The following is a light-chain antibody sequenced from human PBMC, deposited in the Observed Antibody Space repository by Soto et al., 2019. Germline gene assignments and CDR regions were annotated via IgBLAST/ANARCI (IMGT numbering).Light chain of an antibody. CDR2: AAS. V-gene: IGKV1-8*01. CDR1: QSISSY. CDR3: QQYYSYPLLT. Sequence: AIRMTQSPSSFSASTGDRVTITCRASQSISSYLAWYQQKPGKAPKLLIYAASTLQSGVPSRFSGSGSGTDFTLTISCLQSEDFATYYCQQYYSYPLLTFGGGTKVEIK. J-gene: IGKJ4*01.